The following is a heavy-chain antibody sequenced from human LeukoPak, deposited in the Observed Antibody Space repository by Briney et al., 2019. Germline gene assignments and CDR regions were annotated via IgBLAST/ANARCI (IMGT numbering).Heavy chain of an antibody. CDR3: ARLYYYDSSGYDYMRPYYYYYMDV. CDR1: GFTVSSNY. D-gene: IGHD3-22*01. J-gene: IGHJ6*03. Sequence: GRSLRLSCAASGFTVSSNYMSWVRQAPGKGLEWVSVIYSGGSTYYADSVKGRFTISRDNSKNTLYLQMNSLRAEDTAVYYCARLYYYDSSGYDYMRPYYYYYMDVWGKGTTVTVSS. CDR2: IYSGGST. V-gene: IGHV3-53*01.